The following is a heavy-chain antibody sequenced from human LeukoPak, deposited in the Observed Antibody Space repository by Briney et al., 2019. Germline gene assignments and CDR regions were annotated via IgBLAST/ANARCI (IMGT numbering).Heavy chain of an antibody. Sequence: GSLRLSCAASGFTLNTYTMNWVRQPPGKGLEWVSNIGTSSTTIYYADSVKGRFTISRDNAKNSLYLQMNSLRADDTAVYYCARFAAGGSYYYYMDVWGKGTTVTVSS. D-gene: IGHD6-25*01. V-gene: IGHV3-48*01. J-gene: IGHJ6*03. CDR3: ARFAAGGSYYYYMDV. CDR2: IGTSSTTI. CDR1: GFTLNTYT.